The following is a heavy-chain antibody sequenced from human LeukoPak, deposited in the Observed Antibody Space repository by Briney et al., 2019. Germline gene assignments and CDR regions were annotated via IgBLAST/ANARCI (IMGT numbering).Heavy chain of an antibody. CDR1: GGSISSGGYY. Sequence: SEILSLTCTVSGGSISSGGYYWSWIRQHPGKGLEWIGYIYYSGSTYYNPSLKSRVTISVDTSKNQFSLKLSSVTAADTAVYYCAGGGPPTGQQTFDYWGQGTLVTVSS. J-gene: IGHJ4*02. V-gene: IGHV4-31*03. CDR3: AGGGPPTGQQTFDY. D-gene: IGHD6-13*01. CDR2: IYYSGST.